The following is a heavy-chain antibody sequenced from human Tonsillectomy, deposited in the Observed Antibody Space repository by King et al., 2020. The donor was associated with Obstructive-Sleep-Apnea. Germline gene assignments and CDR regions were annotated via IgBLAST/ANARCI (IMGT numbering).Heavy chain of an antibody. CDR3: ARQGGYCSGGSCYLDY. Sequence: VQLVESGAEVKKPGESLKIYCKGSGYSFTSYGIGCVRQMPGKGLEWMGIIYPGESDTRYSPSFQSQVTISADKAISTAYLQWSSLKASDTAMYYCARQGGYCSGGSCYLDYWGQGTLVTVSS. CDR2: IYPGESDT. V-gene: IGHV5-51*01. CDR1: GYSFTSYG. D-gene: IGHD2-15*01. J-gene: IGHJ4*02.